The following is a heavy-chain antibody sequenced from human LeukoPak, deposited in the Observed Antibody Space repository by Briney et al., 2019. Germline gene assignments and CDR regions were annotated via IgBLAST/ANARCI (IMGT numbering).Heavy chain of an antibody. D-gene: IGHD2-8*02. CDR3: AKMLNTGHAHAALDY. Sequence: GRSLRLSCVASGFTFSTYGMHWVRQSPGKGLEWVAVISYDGSYKEYADSVKGRFTISRDNSKNTLYLQMNSLRAEDTAVYYCAKMLNTGHAHAALDYWGQGTLVTVSS. CDR2: ISYDGSYK. CDR1: GFTFSTYG. V-gene: IGHV3-30*18. J-gene: IGHJ4*02.